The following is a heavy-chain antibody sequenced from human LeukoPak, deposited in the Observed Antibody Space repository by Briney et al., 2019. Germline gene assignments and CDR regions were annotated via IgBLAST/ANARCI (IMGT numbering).Heavy chain of an antibody. V-gene: IGHV3-7*01. D-gene: IGHD6-6*01. CDR2: IKQDGSEK. Sequence: GGSLRLSCAASEFTFSKYWMSWVRQAPGKGLEWVGNIKQDGSEKFYVDSVRGRFTISRDNTKNSLYLQMNSLRAEDTAVYYCARHLYSSSPDWGQGTLVTVSS. CDR1: EFTFSKYW. CDR3: ARHLYSSSPD. J-gene: IGHJ4*02.